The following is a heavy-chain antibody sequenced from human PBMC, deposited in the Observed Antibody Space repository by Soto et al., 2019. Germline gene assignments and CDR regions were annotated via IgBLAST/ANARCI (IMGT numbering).Heavy chain of an antibody. CDR2: IYPSVSS. V-gene: IGHV4-38-2*02. CDR1: GFAISRGYY. Sequence: SETLSLTCSVSGFAISRGYYWSWVRQPPGKGLEWIGSIYPSVSSYHNPSLATRLRLSIDTSKNQFTLNLTSVTAAGTALYFCAREKVGTTFFDNWGQGIQVTVSS. CDR3: AREKVGTTFFDN. D-gene: IGHD1-1*01. J-gene: IGHJ4*02.